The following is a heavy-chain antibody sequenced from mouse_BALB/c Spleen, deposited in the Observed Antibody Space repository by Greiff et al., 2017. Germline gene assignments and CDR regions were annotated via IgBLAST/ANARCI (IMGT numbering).Heavy chain of an antibody. V-gene: IGHV1-80*01. CDR1: GYAFSSYW. Sequence: VQVVESGAELVRPGSSVKISCKASGYAFSSYWMNWVKQRPGQGLEWIGQIYPGDGDTNYNGKFKGKATLTADKSSSTAYMQLSSLTSEDSAVYFCARDYGYDSWFAYWGQGTLVTVSA. J-gene: IGHJ3*01. D-gene: IGHD2-2*01. CDR2: IYPGDGDT. CDR3: ARDYGYDSWFAY.